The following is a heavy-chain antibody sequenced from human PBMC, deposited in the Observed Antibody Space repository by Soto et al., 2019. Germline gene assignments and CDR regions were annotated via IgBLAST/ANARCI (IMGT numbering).Heavy chain of an antibody. D-gene: IGHD2-15*01. V-gene: IGHV5-51*01. J-gene: IGHJ1*01. CDR3: ARRDCSGGSCYSSVSTEYFQH. CDR1: GYSITSYL. CDR2: IYPGDSDT. Sequence: PGESMKISCKGSGYSITSYLSGWVRQMTGKGLEWMGIIYPGDSDTRYSPSFQGQVTISADKSISTAYLQWSSLKASDTAMYYCARRDCSGGSCYSSVSTEYFQHWGQGTLVTVSS.